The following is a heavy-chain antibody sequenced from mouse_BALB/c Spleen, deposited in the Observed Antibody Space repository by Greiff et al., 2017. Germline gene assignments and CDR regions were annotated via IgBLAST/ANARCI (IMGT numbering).Heavy chain of an antibody. D-gene: IGHD1-1*01. V-gene: IGHV5-6-5*01. CDR2: ISSGGST. CDR1: GFTFSSYA. J-gene: IGHJ4*01. Sequence: EVMLVESGGGLVKPGGSLKLSCAASGFTFSSYAMSWVRQTPEKRLEWVASISSGGSTYYPDSVKGRFTISRDNARNILYLQMSSLRSEDTAMYYCARGGKRDYYAMDYWGQGTSVTVSS. CDR3: ARGGKRDYYAMDY.